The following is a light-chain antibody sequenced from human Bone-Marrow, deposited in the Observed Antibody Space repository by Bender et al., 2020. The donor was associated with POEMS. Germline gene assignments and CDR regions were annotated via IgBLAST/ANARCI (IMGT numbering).Light chain of an antibody. Sequence: SYELTQPSSVSVSPGQTATITCSGDALPRQYVHWWQYNPGQAPVLVICKDTERPSGIPERFSGSTSGTTVTLTISGVQAEDEADYYCQSAYSSGIYVGFGGGTKLTVL. J-gene: IGLJ3*02. V-gene: IGLV3-25*03. CDR2: KDT. CDR1: ALPRQY. CDR3: QSAYSSGIYVG.